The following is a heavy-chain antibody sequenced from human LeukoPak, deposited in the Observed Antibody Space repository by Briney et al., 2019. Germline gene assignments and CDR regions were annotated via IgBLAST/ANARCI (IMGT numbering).Heavy chain of an antibody. Sequence: SETLSLTCTVSGGSISSYYWSWIRQPPGKGLEWIGYIYYSGSTNYNPSLKSRVTISVDTSKNQFSLKLSSVTAADTAVYYCAREGDYYWFDPWGQGTLVTVSS. J-gene: IGHJ5*02. D-gene: IGHD4-17*01. CDR2: IYYSGST. CDR3: AREGDYYWFDP. CDR1: GGSISSYY. V-gene: IGHV4-59*01.